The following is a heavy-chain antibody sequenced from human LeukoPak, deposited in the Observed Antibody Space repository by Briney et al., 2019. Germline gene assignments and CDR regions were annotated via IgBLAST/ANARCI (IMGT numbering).Heavy chain of an antibody. CDR1: GDTFIRYG. J-gene: IGHJ4*02. CDR2: INPNSGGT. Sequence: ASVKVSCKASGDTFIRYGISWVRQAPGQGVEWMGWINPNSGGTNYAQKFQGRVTMTRDTSISTAYMELSRLRSDDTAVYYCARDRSYDSSGYYWRRDSNCYFDYWGQGTLVTVSS. D-gene: IGHD3-22*01. CDR3: ARDRSYDSSGYYWRRDSNCYFDY. V-gene: IGHV1-2*02.